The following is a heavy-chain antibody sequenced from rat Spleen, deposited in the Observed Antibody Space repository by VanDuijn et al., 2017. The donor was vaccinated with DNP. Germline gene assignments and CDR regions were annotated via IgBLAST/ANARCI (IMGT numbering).Heavy chain of an antibody. J-gene: IGHJ2*01. CDR3: ARVGDGDYFDY. CDR1: GLTFSNYA. V-gene: IGHV5S13*01. Sequence: EVQLVESGGGLVQPGRSLKLSCAASGLTFSNYAMAWVRQAPTKGLEWVASITNSGSDTKYRDSVQGRFTISRDNAKNTLYLQMDSLRSEDTATYYCARVGDGDYFDYWGQGVMVTVSS. D-gene: IGHD4-1*01. CDR2: ITNSGSDT.